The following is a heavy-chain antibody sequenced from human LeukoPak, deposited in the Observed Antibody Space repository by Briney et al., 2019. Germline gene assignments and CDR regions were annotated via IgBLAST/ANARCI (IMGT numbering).Heavy chain of an antibody. CDR3: ARDRSMPYYMDV. D-gene: IGHD2/OR15-2a*01. CDR1: GFTFSSYS. V-gene: IGHV3-21*01. CDR2: ISSSSSYI. J-gene: IGHJ6*03. Sequence: GGSLRLSCAASGFTFSSYSMDRVRQAPGKGLEWVSSISSSSSYIYYADSVKGRFTISRDNAKNSLYLQMNSLRAEDTAVYYCARDRSMPYYMDVWGKGTTVTVSS.